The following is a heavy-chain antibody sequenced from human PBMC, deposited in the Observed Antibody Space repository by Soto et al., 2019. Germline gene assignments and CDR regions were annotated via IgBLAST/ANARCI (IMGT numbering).Heavy chain of an antibody. Sequence: PGESLKISCKGSGYSFTSYWIGWVRQMPGKGLEWMGIIYPGDSDTRYSPSFQGQVTISADKSISTAYLQWSSLKASDTAMYYCARLKFVELLWFGINWFDPWGQGTLVTVSS. CDR1: GYSFTSYW. J-gene: IGHJ5*02. CDR2: IYPGDSDT. CDR3: ARLKFVELLWFGINWFDP. D-gene: IGHD3-10*01. V-gene: IGHV5-51*01.